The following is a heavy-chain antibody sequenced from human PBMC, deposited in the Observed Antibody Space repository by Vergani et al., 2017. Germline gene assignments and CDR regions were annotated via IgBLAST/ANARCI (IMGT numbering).Heavy chain of an antibody. J-gene: IGHJ4*02. CDR1: GGTFSSYA. CDR3: AGHEETGGMAKIYDILTGYYNVFDY. Sequence: QVQLVQSGAEVKKPGSSVKVSCKASGGTFSSYAISWVRQAPGQGLEWMGGIIPIFGTANYAQKFQGRVTITADESTSTAYMELSSLRSEDTAVYYCAGHEETGGMAKIYDILTGYYNVFDYWGQGTLVTVSS. CDR2: IIPIFGTA. D-gene: IGHD3-9*01. V-gene: IGHV1-69*01.